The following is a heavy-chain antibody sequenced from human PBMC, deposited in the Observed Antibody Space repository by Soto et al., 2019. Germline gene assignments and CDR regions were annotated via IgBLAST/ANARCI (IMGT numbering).Heavy chain of an antibody. CDR1: GGTFRSYS. J-gene: IGHJ6*02. D-gene: IGHD3-22*01. Sequence: QVQLVQSGAEVKKPGSSVKVSCKASGGTFRSYSISWVRQAPGEGLEWMGGMIPIFDITNYAQKIQGRVTITADESTRTAYMDLSSLGSVDTALYYCARPDEGGYSSNHHYYYALDVWGQGTTVTV. CDR3: ARPDEGGYSSNHHYYYALDV. CDR2: MIPIFDIT. V-gene: IGHV1-69*01.